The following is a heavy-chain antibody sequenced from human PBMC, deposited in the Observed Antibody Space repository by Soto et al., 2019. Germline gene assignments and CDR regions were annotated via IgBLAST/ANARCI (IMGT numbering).Heavy chain of an antibody. D-gene: IGHD3-10*01. J-gene: IGHJ6*02. CDR2: ISAYNGNT. CDR1: GYTFTSYG. V-gene: IGHV1-18*01. Sequence: ASVKVSCKASGYTFTSYGISWVRQAPGQGLEWMGWISAYNGNTNYAQKLQGRVTMTTDTSTSTAYMELSRLRSDDTAVYYCARELWFGELQTYYGMDVWGQGTTVTVSS. CDR3: ARELWFGELQTYYGMDV.